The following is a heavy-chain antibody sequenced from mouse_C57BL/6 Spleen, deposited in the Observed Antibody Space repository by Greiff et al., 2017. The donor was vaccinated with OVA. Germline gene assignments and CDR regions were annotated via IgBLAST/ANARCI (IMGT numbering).Heavy chain of an antibody. Sequence: EVKLVESGPGMVKPSQSLSLTCTVTGYSITSGYDWHWIRHFPGNKLEWMGYISYSGSTNYNPSLKSRISITHDTSKNHFFLKLNSVTTEDTATYYCAREGYYGSSHAFAYWGQGTLVTVSA. CDR1: GYSITSGYD. CDR3: AREGYYGSSHAFAY. CDR2: ISYSGST. D-gene: IGHD1-1*01. J-gene: IGHJ3*01. V-gene: IGHV3-1*01.